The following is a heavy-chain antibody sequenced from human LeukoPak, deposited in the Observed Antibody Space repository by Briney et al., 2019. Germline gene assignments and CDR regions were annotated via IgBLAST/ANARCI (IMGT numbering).Heavy chain of an antibody. CDR2: IYSGGST. V-gene: IGHV3-NL1*01. Sequence: GGSLRLSCAASGFTFSSYGMHWVRQAPGKGLEWVSVIYSGGSTYYADSVKGRFTISRDNSKNTLYLQMNSLRAEDTAIYYCVKGRMSEDGLDFWGQGSLVTVSS. J-gene: IGHJ4*02. CDR3: VKGRMSEDGLDF. D-gene: IGHD5-24*01. CDR1: GFTFSSYG.